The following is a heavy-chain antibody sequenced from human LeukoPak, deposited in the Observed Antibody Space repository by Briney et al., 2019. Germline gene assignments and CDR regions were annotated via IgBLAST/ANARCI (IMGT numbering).Heavy chain of an antibody. CDR2: INHSGST. CDR3: ARGRRTVTRLFDY. D-gene: IGHD4-17*01. J-gene: IGHJ4*02. V-gene: IGHV4-34*01. CDR1: GGSFSGYY. Sequence: SETLSLTCAVYGGSFSGYYCSWIRQPPGKGLEWIGEINHSGSTNYNPSLKSRVTISVDTSKNQFSLKLSSVTAADTAVYYCARGRRTVTRLFDYWGQGTLVTVSS.